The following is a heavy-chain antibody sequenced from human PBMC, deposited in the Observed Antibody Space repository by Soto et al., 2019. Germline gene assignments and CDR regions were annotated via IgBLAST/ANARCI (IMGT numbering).Heavy chain of an antibody. J-gene: IGHJ5*02. CDR3: ARVGAAYNWFDP. D-gene: IGHD3-3*01. V-gene: IGHV4-59*01. CDR1: GGSISSYY. CDR2: IYYSGST. Sequence: QVQLQESGPGLVKPSETLSLTCTVSGGSISSYYWSWIRQPPGKGLEWIGYIYYSGSTNYNPSLKSRVTISVDTSKNQFSLKLSSVTAADTAVYYCARVGAAYNWFDPWGQGTLVTVSS.